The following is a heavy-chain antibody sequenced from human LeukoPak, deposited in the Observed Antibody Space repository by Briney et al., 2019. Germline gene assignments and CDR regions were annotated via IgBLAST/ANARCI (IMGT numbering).Heavy chain of an antibody. CDR2: ISTSGSTI. J-gene: IGHJ4*02. D-gene: IGHD6-13*01. CDR1: GFTFSSYE. Sequence: PGGSLRLSCAASGFTFSSYEMNWVRQAPGKGLEWVSYISTSGSTIYYADSVKGLFTISRDNAKKSLYLQMNSLSAEDTAVYYCAIKYSSSWDGDYWGQGTLVTVSS. CDR3: AIKYSSSWDGDY. V-gene: IGHV3-48*03.